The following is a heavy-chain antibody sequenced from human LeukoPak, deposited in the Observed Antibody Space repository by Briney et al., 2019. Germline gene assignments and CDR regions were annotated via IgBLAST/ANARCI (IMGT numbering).Heavy chain of an antibody. CDR3: ARHYYYGSGSSHNWFDP. J-gene: IGHJ5*02. V-gene: IGHV5-51*01. CDR2: IYPGDSDT. Sequence: GESLKISCKGSGYSFTSYWTGWVRQMPGKGLEWMGIIYPGDSDTRYSPSFQGQVTISADKSISTAYLQWSSLKASDTAMYYCARHYYYGSGSSHNWFDPWGQGTLVTVSS. CDR1: GYSFTSYW. D-gene: IGHD3-10*01.